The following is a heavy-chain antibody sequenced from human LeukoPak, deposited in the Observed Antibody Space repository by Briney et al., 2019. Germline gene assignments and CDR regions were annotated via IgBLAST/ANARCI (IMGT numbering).Heavy chain of an antibody. CDR1: GGSISSYY. V-gene: IGHV4-59*01. CDR2: IYYSGST. CDR3: ARKGYYSSGYSFFDL. D-gene: IGHD3-22*01. J-gene: IGHJ2*01. Sequence: SETLSLTCTVSGGSISSYYWSWIRQPPGKGLEWIGYIYYSGSTNYNPSLKSRVTISVDTSKDQFSLKLSSVTAADTAVYYCARKGYYSSGYSFFDLWGRGTLVTVSS.